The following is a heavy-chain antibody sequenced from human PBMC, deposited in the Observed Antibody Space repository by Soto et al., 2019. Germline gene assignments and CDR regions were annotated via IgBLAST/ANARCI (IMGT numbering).Heavy chain of an antibody. Sequence: PGGSLSLSCAASGFPFSSYAMSWVRQAPGKGLEWVSAISGSGGSTYYADSVKGRFTISRDNSKNTLYLQMNSLRADDTAVYYCARGPNYDYWGQGTLVTVSS. CDR2: ISGSGGST. V-gene: IGHV3-23*01. CDR1: GFPFSSYA. J-gene: IGHJ4*02. CDR3: ARGPNYDY.